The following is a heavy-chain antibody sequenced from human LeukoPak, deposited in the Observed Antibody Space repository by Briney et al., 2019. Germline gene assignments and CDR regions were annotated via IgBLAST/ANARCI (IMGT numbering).Heavy chain of an antibody. V-gene: IGHV4-59*08. CDR2: FFYTGST. J-gene: IGHJ6*02. Sequence: SETLSLTCSVSGDSISIYYWNWIRQSPGKGLEWIGYFFYTGSTTYNPSLKSRVQMSVDTSKTQVSLTLRSVTAADTAVYYCARRPYHYHGLDVWGPGTTVIVSS. CDR3: ARRPYHYHGLDV. CDR1: GDSISIYY.